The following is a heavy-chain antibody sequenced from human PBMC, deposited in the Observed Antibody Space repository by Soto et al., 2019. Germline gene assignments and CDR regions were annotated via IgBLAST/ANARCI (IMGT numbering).Heavy chain of an antibody. CDR3: ARLPQKGLRGYSYSFDY. V-gene: IGHV4-34*01. CDR1: GGSFSGYY. Sequence: QVQLQQWGAGLLKPSETLSLTCAVYGGSFSGYYWSWIRQPPGKGLEWIGEINHSGSTNYNPSLNSRVTISVDPSKNQFSLKLSSVTAADTAVYYCARLPQKGLRGYSYSFDYWGQGTLVTVSS. CDR2: INHSGST. D-gene: IGHD5-18*01. J-gene: IGHJ4*02.